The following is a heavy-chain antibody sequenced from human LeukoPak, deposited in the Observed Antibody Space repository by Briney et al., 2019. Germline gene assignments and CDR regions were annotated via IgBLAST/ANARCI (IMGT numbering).Heavy chain of an antibody. V-gene: IGHV7-4-1*02. D-gene: IGHD3-10*01. CDR2: INTNTGNP. J-gene: IGHJ4*02. Sequence: ASVTVSFTASGYTFTNYGMNWVRQAPGQWLEWMGWINTNTGNPTYAQGFTGRFVFSLDTSVSTAYLQISSLKAEDTAVYYCARDNADGEGRFSYWGQGTLVTVSS. CDR3: ARDNADGEGRFSY. CDR1: GYTFTNYG.